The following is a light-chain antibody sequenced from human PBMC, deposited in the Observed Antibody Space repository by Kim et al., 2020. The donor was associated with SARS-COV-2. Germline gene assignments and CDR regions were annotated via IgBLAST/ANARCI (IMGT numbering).Light chain of an antibody. Sequence: EIVLTQSPGTLSLSPGERATLSCRASQSLSSGYLAWYQQKPGQAPRIVIYGASSRAAGIPDRFSGSGSGTDFTLTISGLEPADFAVYYCQQYVKTPITFGQGTRLEIK. CDR3: QQYVKTPIT. CDR2: GAS. J-gene: IGKJ5*01. CDR1: QSLSSGY. V-gene: IGKV3-20*01.